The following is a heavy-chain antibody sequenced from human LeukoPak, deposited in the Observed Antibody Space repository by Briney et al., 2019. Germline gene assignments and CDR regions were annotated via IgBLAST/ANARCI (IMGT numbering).Heavy chain of an antibody. Sequence: PGGSLRLSCAASGFTFSSYTMNWVRQAPGKGLEWVSYIGKTSSAIYYADSVKGRFTMSRDNAKSSLYLQMISLRDEDTAVYYCAGNSVYGYSEYWGQGTLVTVSS. CDR2: IGKTSSAI. D-gene: IGHD5/OR15-5a*01. V-gene: IGHV3-48*02. CDR3: AGNSVYGYSEY. CDR1: GFTFSSYT. J-gene: IGHJ4*02.